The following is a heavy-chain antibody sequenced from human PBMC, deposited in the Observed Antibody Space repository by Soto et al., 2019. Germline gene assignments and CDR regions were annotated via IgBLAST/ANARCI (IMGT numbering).Heavy chain of an antibody. Sequence: ASVKVSCKASGYTFTSYAMHWVHQAPGQRLEWMGWINAGNGNTKYSQKFQGRVTITRDTSASTAYMELSSLRSEDTAVYYCARDQEQQLVKGYYYYMDVWGKGTTVTVSS. V-gene: IGHV1-3*01. CDR2: INAGNGNT. D-gene: IGHD6-13*01. J-gene: IGHJ6*03. CDR1: GYTFTSYA. CDR3: ARDQEQQLVKGYYYYMDV.